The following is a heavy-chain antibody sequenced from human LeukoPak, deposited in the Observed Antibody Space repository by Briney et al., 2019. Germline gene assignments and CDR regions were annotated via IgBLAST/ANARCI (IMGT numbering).Heavy chain of an antibody. Sequence: SETLSLTCNVSGGSISSYYWVWIRQPAGKGLEWIGRVYSSGSTNYNPSLKSRVTMSIDTSKNQFSLTLRSMTAADTAVYYCARDGYRGSFSNWFDPWGQGILVTVSS. J-gene: IGHJ5*02. V-gene: IGHV4-4*07. D-gene: IGHD3-16*01. CDR2: VYSSGST. CDR1: GGSISSYY. CDR3: ARDGYRGSFSNWFDP.